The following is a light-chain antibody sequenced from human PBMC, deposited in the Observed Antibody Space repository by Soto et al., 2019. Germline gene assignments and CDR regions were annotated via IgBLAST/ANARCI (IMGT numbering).Light chain of an antibody. J-gene: IGLJ2*01. CDR3: NSKRSTSDIVA. CDR1: SSDVGGYNF. V-gene: IGLV2-14*01. CDR2: EVS. Sequence: QSALTQPASVSGSPGQSIAISCTGTSSDVGGYNFVSWYQQHPGKAPKLIIYEVSNRPSGVSDRFSGSKSGNTASLTISGLEAEDEADYYCNSKRSTSDIVAVGGGTKLTVL.